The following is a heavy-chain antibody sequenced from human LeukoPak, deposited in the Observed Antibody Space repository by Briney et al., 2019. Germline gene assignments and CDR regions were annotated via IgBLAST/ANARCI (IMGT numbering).Heavy chain of an antibody. J-gene: IGHJ4*02. V-gene: IGHV4-59*01. D-gene: IGHD3-10*01. CDR1: GGSISSYY. Sequence: SETLSLTCTVSGGSISSYYWSWIRQPPGKGLEWIGYIYYSGSTNYNPSLKSRVTISLDTSKNQFSLNLSSVTAADTAVYYCATNLYGSGNYFAYWGQGTLVTVSS. CDR2: IYYSGST. CDR3: ATNLYGSGNYFAY.